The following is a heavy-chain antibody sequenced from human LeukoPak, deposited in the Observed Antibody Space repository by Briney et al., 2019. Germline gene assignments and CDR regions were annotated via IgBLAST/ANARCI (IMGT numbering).Heavy chain of an antibody. J-gene: IGHJ4*02. CDR1: GFAFSAYG. CDR2: IKSDGSSA. D-gene: IGHD1-26*01. V-gene: IGHV3-74*01. Sequence: GGSLRLSCATSGFAFSAYGMFWVRQAPGKGLVWVAQIKSDGSSATYGDSAKGRFSISRDNAKNTLSLYMSGLRADDTAVYYCARGTSTASGIDYWGQGTLVAVSS. CDR3: ARGTSTASGIDY.